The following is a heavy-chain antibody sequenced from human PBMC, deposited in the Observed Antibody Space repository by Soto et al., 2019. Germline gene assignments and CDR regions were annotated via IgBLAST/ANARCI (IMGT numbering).Heavy chain of an antibody. CDR3: ASGHPSGLSSPTMILKGYYFDY. V-gene: IGHV1-69*01. D-gene: IGHD3-22*01. Sequence: QVQLVQSGAEVKKPGSSVKVSCKASGGTFSSYAISWVRQAPGQGLEWMGGIIPIFGTANYAQKFQGRVTITADESTSTAYMELSSLRSEDTAVYYCASGHPSGLSSPTMILKGYYFDYWGQGTLVTVSS. CDR1: GGTFSSYA. J-gene: IGHJ4*02. CDR2: IIPIFGTA.